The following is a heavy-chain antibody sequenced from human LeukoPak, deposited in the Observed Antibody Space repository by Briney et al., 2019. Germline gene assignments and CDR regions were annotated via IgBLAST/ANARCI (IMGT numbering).Heavy chain of an antibody. CDR3: AGSHSLLWFGESHFDI. V-gene: IGHV4-61*01. J-gene: IGHJ3*02. D-gene: IGHD3-10*01. CDR1: GGSISSSSYY. CDR2: IYYSGST. Sequence: SETLSLTCTVSGGSISSSSYYWSWIRQPPGKGLEWIGYIYYSGSTNYNPSLKSRVTISVDTSKNQFSLKLSSVTAADTAVYYCAGSHSLLWFGESHFDIWGQGTMVTVSS.